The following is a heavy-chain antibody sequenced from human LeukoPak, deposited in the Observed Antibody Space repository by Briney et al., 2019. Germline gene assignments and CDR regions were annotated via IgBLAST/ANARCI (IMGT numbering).Heavy chain of an antibody. D-gene: IGHD6-13*01. J-gene: IGHJ4*02. V-gene: IGHV1-2*04. CDR1: GYTFTSYD. CDR2: INPNSGGT. CDR3: ARAEGIAAAGDFDY. Sequence: ASVKVSCKASGYTFTSYDINWVRQATGQGLEWMGWINPNSGGTNYAQKFQGWVTMTRDTSISTAYMELSRLRSDDTAVYYCARAEGIAAAGDFDYWGQGTLVTVSS.